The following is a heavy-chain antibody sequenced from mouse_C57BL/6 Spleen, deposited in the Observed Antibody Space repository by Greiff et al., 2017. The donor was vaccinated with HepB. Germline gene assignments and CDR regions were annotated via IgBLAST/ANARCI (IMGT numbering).Heavy chain of an antibody. V-gene: IGHV5-4*03. CDR2: ISDGGSYT. CDR1: GFTFSSYA. Sequence: EVMLVEFGGGLVKPGGSLKLSCAASGFTFSSYAMSWVRQTPEKRLEWVATISDGGSYTYYPDNVKGRFTISRDNAKNNLYLQMSHLKSEDSAMYYCARAPDGKYFDYWGQGTTLTVSS. J-gene: IGHJ2*01. CDR3: ARAPDGKYFDY.